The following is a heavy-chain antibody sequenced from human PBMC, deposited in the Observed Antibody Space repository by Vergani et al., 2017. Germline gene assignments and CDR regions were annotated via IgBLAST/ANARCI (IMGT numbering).Heavy chain of an antibody. D-gene: IGHD3-10*02. J-gene: IGHJ5*02. CDR2: IYHSGST. Sequence: QVQLQESGPGLVKPSETLSLTCTVSGYSISSGYYWGWIRQPPGKGLEWIGSIYHSGSTYYNPSLKSRVTISVDTSKNQFSLKLSSVTAADTAVYYCARPRVGYGYYVGGWFDPWGQGTLVTVSS. CDR1: GYSISSGYY. V-gene: IGHV4-38-2*02. CDR3: ARPRVGYGYYVGGWFDP.